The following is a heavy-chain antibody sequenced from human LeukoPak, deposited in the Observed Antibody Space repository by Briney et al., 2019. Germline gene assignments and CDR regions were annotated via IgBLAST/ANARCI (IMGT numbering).Heavy chain of an antibody. J-gene: IGHJ3*02. CDR1: GFTFFSYT. CDR2: ISSSSSYI. Sequence: GGSLRLSCAASGFTFFSYTMNWVRQAPGKGLEWVSSISSSSSYIYYADSVKGRFTISRDNAKSSLYLQMNSLRAEDTALYHCARIGRFDAFDIWGQGTMVTVSS. D-gene: IGHD2-21*01. V-gene: IGHV3-21*04. CDR3: ARIGRFDAFDI.